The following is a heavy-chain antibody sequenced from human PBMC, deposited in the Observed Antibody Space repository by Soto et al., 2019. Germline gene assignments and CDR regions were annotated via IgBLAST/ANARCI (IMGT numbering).Heavy chain of an antibody. D-gene: IGHD2-15*01. CDR1: GGSISSSNW. V-gene: IGHV4-4*02. Sequence: QVQLQESGPGLVKPSGTLSLTCAVSGGSISSSNWWSWVRQPPGKGLEWIGEIYHSGSTNYNPSLKGRVTISVDKSKNQFSLKLSSVTAADTAVYYCARAGGYCSGGSCYSLRAFDIWGQGTMVTVSS. CDR3: ARAGGYCSGGSCYSLRAFDI. CDR2: IYHSGST. J-gene: IGHJ3*02.